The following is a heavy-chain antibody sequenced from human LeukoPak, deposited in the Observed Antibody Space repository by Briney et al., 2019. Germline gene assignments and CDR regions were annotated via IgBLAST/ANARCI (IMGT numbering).Heavy chain of an antibody. Sequence: SETLSLTCAVYGGSFSGYYWSWIRQPPGKGLEWIGEINHSGSTDYNPSLKSRVTISVDTSKNQFSLKLSSVTAADTAVYYCARLGWELPTLDYWGQGTLVTVSS. CDR2: INHSGST. CDR3: ARLGWELPTLDY. J-gene: IGHJ4*02. V-gene: IGHV4-34*01. D-gene: IGHD1-26*01. CDR1: GGSFSGYY.